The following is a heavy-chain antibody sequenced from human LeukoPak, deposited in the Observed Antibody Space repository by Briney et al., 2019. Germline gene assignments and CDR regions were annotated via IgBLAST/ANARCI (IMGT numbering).Heavy chain of an antibody. Sequence: QPGSSLLLSCAAAGFSFRSYGMHWVRQAPGKGLEWVAVIWYDGSNKYYADSVKGRFTISRDNSKNTLYLQMNSLRAEDTAVYYCARGYQLHHYYYYGMDVWGKGTTVTVSS. D-gene: IGHD2-2*01. CDR1: GFSFRSYG. CDR3: ARGYQLHHYYYYGMDV. J-gene: IGHJ6*04. V-gene: IGHV3-33*01. CDR2: IWYDGSNK.